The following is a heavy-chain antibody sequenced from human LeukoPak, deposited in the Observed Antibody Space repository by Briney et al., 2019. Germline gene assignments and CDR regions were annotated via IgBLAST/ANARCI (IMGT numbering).Heavy chain of an antibody. CDR3: AREEIVVVPAAIVFVNWFDP. Sequence: SETLSLTCTVSGGSISSSSYYWGWIRQPPGKGLEWIGSIYYSGSTYYNPSLKSRVTISVDTSKNQFSLKLSSVTAADTAVYYCAREEIVVVPAAIVFVNWFDPWGQGTLVTVSS. CDR2: IYYSGST. J-gene: IGHJ5*02. CDR1: GGSISSSSYY. D-gene: IGHD2-2*01. V-gene: IGHV4-39*07.